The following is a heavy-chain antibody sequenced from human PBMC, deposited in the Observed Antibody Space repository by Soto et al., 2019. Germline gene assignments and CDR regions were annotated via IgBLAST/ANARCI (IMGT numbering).Heavy chain of an antibody. CDR3: ATSGGTGY. Sequence: TVSGGSISSYYWSWIRQPPGKGLEWIGYIYYSGSTNYNPSLKSRVTISVDTSKNQFSLKLSSVTAADTAVYYCATSGGTGYWGQGTLVTVSS. D-gene: IGHD6-19*01. CDR1: GGSISSYY. J-gene: IGHJ4*02. V-gene: IGHV4-59*01. CDR2: IYYSGST.